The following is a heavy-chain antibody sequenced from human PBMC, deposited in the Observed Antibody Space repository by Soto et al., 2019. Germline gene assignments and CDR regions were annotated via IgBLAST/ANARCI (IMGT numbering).Heavy chain of an antibody. Sequence: QVQLQQWGAGLLKPSETLSLTCAVYGGSFSGYYWSWIRQPPGKGLEWMGEINHSGSTNYNPSLKSRVTISVDTSKNQFSLKLSSVTAADTAVYYCARGLRYSYGFVYWGQGTLVTVSS. J-gene: IGHJ4*02. D-gene: IGHD5-18*01. V-gene: IGHV4-34*01. CDR3: ARGLRYSYGFVY. CDR1: GGSFSGYY. CDR2: INHSGST.